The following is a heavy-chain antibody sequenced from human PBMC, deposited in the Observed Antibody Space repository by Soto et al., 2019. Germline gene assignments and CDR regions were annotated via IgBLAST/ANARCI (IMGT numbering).Heavy chain of an antibody. J-gene: IGHJ5*02. CDR2: IYYSGST. V-gene: IGHV4-61*01. CDR1: GVSVSSGSYY. D-gene: IGHD3-22*01. Sequence: QVQLQESGPGLVKPSETLSLTCTVSGVSVSSGSYYWSWIRQPPGKGLEWIAYIYYSGSTNYNPSLKSRVTISVDTSKNKFSLKLSSVTAADTAMYYCARGTLSGYYYDPWGQGTLVTVSS. CDR3: ARGTLSGYYYDP.